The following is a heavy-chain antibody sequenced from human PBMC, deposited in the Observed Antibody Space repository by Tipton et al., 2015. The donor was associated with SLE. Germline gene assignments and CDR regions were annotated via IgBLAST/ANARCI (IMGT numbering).Heavy chain of an antibody. CDR2: IYYSGST. J-gene: IGHJ4*02. CDR3: ASDTYGSGWLDY. Sequence: TLSLTCTVSGGSISSYYWSWIRQPPGKGLEWIGYIYYSGSTNYNPSLKSRITISVDTSKNQFSLKLSSVTAADTAVYYCASDTYGSGWLDYWGQGTLVTVSS. D-gene: IGHD3-10*01. V-gene: IGHV4-59*08. CDR1: GGSISSYY.